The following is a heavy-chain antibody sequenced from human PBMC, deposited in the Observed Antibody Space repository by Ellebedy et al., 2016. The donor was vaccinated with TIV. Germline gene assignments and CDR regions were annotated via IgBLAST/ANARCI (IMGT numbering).Heavy chain of an antibody. D-gene: IGHD1-26*01. J-gene: IGHJ4*02. V-gene: IGHV4-34*01. CDR3: ARSGTYARSSLFDY. CDR1: GESFTSYY. CDR2: IDHRGTT. Sequence: MPSETLSLTCAVYGESFTSYYWSWIRQSPGKGLEWFGEIDHRGTTTYNPSLESRVIISVDTSKNQFSLKVRSVTAADTGIYYCARSGTYARSSLFDYWGQGNLVTVSS.